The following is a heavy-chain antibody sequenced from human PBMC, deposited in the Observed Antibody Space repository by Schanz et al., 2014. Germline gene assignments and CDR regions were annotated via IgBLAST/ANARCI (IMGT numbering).Heavy chain of an antibody. Sequence: EVQLVESGGGLVQPGGSLRLSCAASGFTFTTNAMSWVRQPPGKGLEWVSAISGNGGSTYFADSVKGRFTISRDNSDNTLFLQMNSLRAEDTAVYYCARPLGPNYYYYGLDVWGQGTTVTVSS. V-gene: IGHV3-23*04. CDR2: ISGNGGST. CDR3: ARPLGPNYYYYGLDV. CDR1: GFTFTTNA. J-gene: IGHJ6*02.